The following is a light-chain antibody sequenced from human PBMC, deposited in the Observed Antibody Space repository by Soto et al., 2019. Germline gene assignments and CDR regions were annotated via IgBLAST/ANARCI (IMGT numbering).Light chain of an antibody. CDR1: SSDVGDYNY. CDR2: EVS. V-gene: IGLV2-14*01. CDR3: ISYTSSNTYV. J-gene: IGLJ1*01. Sequence: QSALTQPASVSGSPGQSITISCTGTSSDVGDYNYVSWYQQHPGKAPKLMIYEVSYRPSGVSNRFSGSKSGNTASLTISGLQPEDEADYYCISYTSSNTYVFGTGTKLTVL.